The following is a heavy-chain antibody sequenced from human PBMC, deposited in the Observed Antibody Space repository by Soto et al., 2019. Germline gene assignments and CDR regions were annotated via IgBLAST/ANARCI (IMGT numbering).Heavy chain of an antibody. CDR1: GGSLSSYH. CDR2: INESGGT. Sequence: ETLSLTCAVYGGSLSSYHWSWIRQSPGKGLEWIGEINESGGTNYSPSLKSRVTISVDTSKNQFSLTLNSVTAADTAVYYCASHRGSWGSFRYRWFDPWGQGTVVTVSS. CDR3: ASHRGSWGSFRYRWFDP. V-gene: IGHV4-34*01. J-gene: IGHJ5*02. D-gene: IGHD3-16*02.